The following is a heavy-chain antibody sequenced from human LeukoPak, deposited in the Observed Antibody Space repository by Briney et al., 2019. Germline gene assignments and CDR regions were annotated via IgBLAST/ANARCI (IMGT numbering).Heavy chain of an antibody. Sequence: SETLSLTCAVYGGSFSGYYWSWIRQPPGKGLEWIGEINHSGSTNYNPSLKSRVTISVDTSKNQFSLKLSSVTAADTAVYYCARGRLYYDFWSGYYSSIKFDYWGQGTLVTVSS. J-gene: IGHJ4*02. V-gene: IGHV4-34*01. CDR2: INHSGST. CDR3: ARGRLYYDFWSGYYSSIKFDY. D-gene: IGHD3-3*01. CDR1: GGSFSGYY.